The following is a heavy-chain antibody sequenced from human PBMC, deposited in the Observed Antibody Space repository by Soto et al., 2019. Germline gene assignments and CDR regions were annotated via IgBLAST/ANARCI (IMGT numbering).Heavy chain of an antibody. Sequence: QVLLVQSGPEVKKPGASMKVSCKTSGYTFSDFALTWVRQAPDQGLEWLGWISPYTGNTNYAQRLQDRVTMTTDTATSTAYWELRSLRSDDTAVYYCARLGWELLSGRRYFDYWGQGTLVTVSS. CDR3: ARLGWELLSGRRYFDY. V-gene: IGHV1-18*04. CDR2: ISPYTGNT. J-gene: IGHJ4*02. D-gene: IGHD1-26*01. CDR1: GYTFSDFA.